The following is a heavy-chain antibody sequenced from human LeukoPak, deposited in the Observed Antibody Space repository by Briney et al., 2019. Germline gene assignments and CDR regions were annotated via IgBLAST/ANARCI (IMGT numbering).Heavy chain of an antibody. D-gene: IGHD3-22*01. CDR3: ARDLEDYDSSGYYAAFDI. J-gene: IGHJ3*02. CDR1: GYTFTGYY. V-gene: IGHV1-2*02. Sequence: GASVKVSCKASGYTFTGYYMHWVRQAPGQGLEWMGWINPNSGGTNYVQKFQGRVTMTRDTSISTAYMELSRLRSDDTAVYYCARDLEDYDSSGYYAAFDIWGQGTMVTVSS. CDR2: INPNSGGT.